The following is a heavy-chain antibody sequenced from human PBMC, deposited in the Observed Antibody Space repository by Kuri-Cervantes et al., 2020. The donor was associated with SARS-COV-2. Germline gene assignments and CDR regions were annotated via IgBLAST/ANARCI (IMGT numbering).Heavy chain of an antibody. CDR2: INPNSGGT. Sequence: GGSLRLSCKASGYTFTGYYMHWVRQAPGQGLEWMGWINPNSGGTNYAQKFQGWVTMTRDTSISTAYMELSRLRSDDTGVYYCARGMVRGIIQYYYYAMDVWGQGTTVTVSS. CDR3: ARGMVRGIIQYYYYAMDV. J-gene: IGHJ6*02. V-gene: IGHV1-2*04. CDR1: GYTFTGYY. D-gene: IGHD3-10*01.